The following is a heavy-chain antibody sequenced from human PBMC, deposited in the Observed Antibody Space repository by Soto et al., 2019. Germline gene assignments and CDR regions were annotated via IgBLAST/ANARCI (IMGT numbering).Heavy chain of an antibody. Sequence: ASVKVSCKTSGYTFSNYGITWVRQAPGQPLEWLGWVSLYSDGTNYAQKFQGRVSMTTDTSTTTAYMELRSLRSDDTAVYYCARVVPGAEAWFGPWGQGTLVTVSS. CDR1: GYTFSNYG. CDR3: ARVVPGAEAWFGP. CDR2: VSLYSDGT. V-gene: IGHV1-18*01. J-gene: IGHJ5*02. D-gene: IGHD2-2*01.